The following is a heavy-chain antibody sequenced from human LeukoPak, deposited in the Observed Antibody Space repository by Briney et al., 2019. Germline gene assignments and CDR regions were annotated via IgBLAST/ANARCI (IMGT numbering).Heavy chain of an antibody. Sequence: RPGGSLRLSCEASGVTFNGSGIHWVRQAPGKGLEWVAFIHYDGGFDYYLDSVKGRFTFSRDSSKNIVYLQMDDLRAEDTAVYYCARDKVRGIVWGAADDALDVWGQGTMVTVSS. J-gene: IGHJ3*01. CDR3: ARDKVRGIVWGAADDALDV. D-gene: IGHD3-10*01. V-gene: IGHV3-30*02. CDR1: GVTFNGSG. CDR2: IHYDGGFD.